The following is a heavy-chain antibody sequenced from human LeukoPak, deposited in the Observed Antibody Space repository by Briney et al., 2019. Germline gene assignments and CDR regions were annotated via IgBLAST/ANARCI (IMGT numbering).Heavy chain of an antibody. CDR3: AREKSDAFDI. V-gene: IGHV3-30-3*01. CDR1: GFTFSSYA. CDR2: ISYDGSNK. Sequence: GGSLRLSCAASGFTFSSYAMRWVRQAPGKGLEWVAVISYDGSNKYYADSVKGRFTISRDNAKNSLYLQMKSLRAEDTAVYYCAREKSDAFDIWGQGTMVTVSS. J-gene: IGHJ3*02.